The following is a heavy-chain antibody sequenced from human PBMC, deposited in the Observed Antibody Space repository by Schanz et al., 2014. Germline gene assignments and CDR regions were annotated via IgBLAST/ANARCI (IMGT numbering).Heavy chain of an antibody. Sequence: EVQLLESGGGLVRPGGPLRISCAASGFPFSNFWMSWARQAPGKGLEWVANIRQEGSEKYYVDSVKGRFTISRDNSMNTLHLQMDGLRVEDTAVYYCARDAVALVPEYFMDVWGKGTPVTVSS. J-gene: IGHJ6*03. V-gene: IGHV3-7*01. CDR1: GFPFSNFW. D-gene: IGHD2-15*01. CDR3: ARDAVALVPEYFMDV. CDR2: IRQEGSEK.